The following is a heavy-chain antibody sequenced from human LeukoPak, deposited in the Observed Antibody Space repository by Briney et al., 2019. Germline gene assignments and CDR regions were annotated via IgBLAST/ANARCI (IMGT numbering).Heavy chain of an antibody. D-gene: IGHD3-10*01. Sequence: GGSLRLSCAASGFTFSSHAMSWVRQAPGKGLEWVSAISGSGGSTYYVASVKGRFTISRDNSKNTLYLQMNSLGAEDTAVYYCAKDHYYGSGTYYPYYFDYWGQGTLVTVSS. V-gene: IGHV3-23*01. CDR3: AKDHYYGSGTYYPYYFDY. CDR1: GFTFSSHA. CDR2: ISGSGGST. J-gene: IGHJ4*02.